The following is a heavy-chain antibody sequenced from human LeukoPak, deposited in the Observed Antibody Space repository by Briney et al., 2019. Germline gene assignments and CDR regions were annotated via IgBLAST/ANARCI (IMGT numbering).Heavy chain of an antibody. D-gene: IGHD6-19*01. J-gene: IGHJ4*02. CDR3: TRGGWLVK. CDR1: GYTFTDYY. Sequence: GASVKVSCKASGYTFTDYYMHWVRQAPGQGLEWMGWINPNSGGTNYAQKFQGRVTMTNDTSISTAYMELSRLTSDDTAVYYCTRGGWLVKWGQGTLVTVPS. V-gene: IGHV1-2*02. CDR2: INPNSGGT.